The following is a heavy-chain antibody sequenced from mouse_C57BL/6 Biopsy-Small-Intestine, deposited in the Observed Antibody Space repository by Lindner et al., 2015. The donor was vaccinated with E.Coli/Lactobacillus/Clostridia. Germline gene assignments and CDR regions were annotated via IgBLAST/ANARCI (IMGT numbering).Heavy chain of an antibody. CDR2: INPSSGYT. J-gene: IGHJ3*01. CDR3: AGVDYDYAWFAY. V-gene: IGHV1-7*01. CDR1: GYTFTSYW. Sequence: VQLQESGAGLAKPGASVKLSCKASGYTFTSYWMHWVKQRPGQGLEWIGYINPSSGYTKYNQKFKDKATLTADKSSSTAYMQLSSLTYEDSAVYYCAGVDYDYAWFAYWGQGTLVTVSA. D-gene: IGHD2-4*01.